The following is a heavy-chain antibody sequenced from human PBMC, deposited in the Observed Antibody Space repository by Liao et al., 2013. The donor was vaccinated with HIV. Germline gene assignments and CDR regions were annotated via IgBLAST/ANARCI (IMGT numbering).Heavy chain of an antibody. CDR3: ARGGRIFGAFPLRY. D-gene: IGHD3-3*01. Sequence: QVQLQQWGAGLLKPSETLSLTCAVYGGSFSGYHWTWIRQPPGKGLEWIGEINHSGSTNYNPSLKSRVTISVDTSKNQFSLKLSSVTAADTAVYYCARGGRIFGAFPLRYWGQGTLVTVSS. CDR1: GGSFSGYH. J-gene: IGHJ4*02. CDR2: INHSGST. V-gene: IGHV4-34*01.